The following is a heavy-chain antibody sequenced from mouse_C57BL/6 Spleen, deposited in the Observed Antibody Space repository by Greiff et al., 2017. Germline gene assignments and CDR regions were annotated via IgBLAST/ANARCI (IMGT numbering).Heavy chain of an antibody. CDR2: LCTGGGST. D-gene: IGHD1-1*01. Sequence: DVMLVESGGGLVQPGGSLKISCAASGFTFSDSYMYWVRQTPEKRLEWVAYLCTGGGSTYYPDPVKGRFTISRAKAKNTLYLQMSRLKSEDTAMYYCARHGLLRGVFDYWGQGTTRTVSS. CDR3: ARHGLLRGVFDY. J-gene: IGHJ2*01. V-gene: IGHV5-12*01. CDR1: GFTFSDSY.